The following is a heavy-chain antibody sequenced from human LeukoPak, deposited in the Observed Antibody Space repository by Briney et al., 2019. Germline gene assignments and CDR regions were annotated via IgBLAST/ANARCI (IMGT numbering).Heavy chain of an antibody. CDR3: AREDHYSRNFDY. Sequence: SQTLSLTCTVSGGSISGGSYYWSWIRQPAGKGLEWIGRIYTSGSTNYNPSLKSRVTISVDTSKNQFSLKLSSVTAADTAVYYCAREDHYSRNFDYWGQGTLVTVSS. CDR2: IYTSGST. V-gene: IGHV4-61*02. CDR1: GGSISGGSYY. D-gene: IGHD4-11*01. J-gene: IGHJ4*02.